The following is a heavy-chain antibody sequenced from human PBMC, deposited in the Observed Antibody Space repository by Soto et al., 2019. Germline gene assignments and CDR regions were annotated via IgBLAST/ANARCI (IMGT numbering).Heavy chain of an antibody. D-gene: IGHD7-27*01. CDR1: GFTFSDNW. Sequence: EVKVVESGGGLVQPGGSLRLSCAASGFTFSDNWMHWVRQPPGTGPVWVSRISGEASSTSYADSVKGRFTMSRDSAKNTVYLQMDSLRVEDTAVYYCTRGGTRTTYWGLFDSWGQGTLVTVSS. CDR2: ISGEASST. V-gene: IGHV3-74*01. J-gene: IGHJ4*02. CDR3: TRGGTRTTYWGLFDS.